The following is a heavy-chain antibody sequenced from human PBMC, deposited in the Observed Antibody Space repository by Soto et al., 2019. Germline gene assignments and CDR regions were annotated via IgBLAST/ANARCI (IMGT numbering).Heavy chain of an antibody. Sequence: QVQLVQSGAEVKKPGSSVTVSCKASGGTFSNYAINWVRQAPGQGLEWLGGFIPVFDSTRYAQKFLGRVTITADESTSTAYMELSSLRSEDTAVYYCARALYSSALSYYYYGMDVWGQGTTVTVSS. CDR1: GGTFSNYA. V-gene: IGHV1-69*01. D-gene: IGHD6-25*01. CDR3: ARALYSSALSYYYYGMDV. J-gene: IGHJ6*02. CDR2: FIPVFDST.